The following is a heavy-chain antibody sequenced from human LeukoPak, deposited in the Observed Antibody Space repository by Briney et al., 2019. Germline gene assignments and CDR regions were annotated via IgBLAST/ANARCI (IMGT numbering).Heavy chain of an antibody. J-gene: IGHJ4*02. V-gene: IGHV4-59*01. CDR3: AKVRDDYGGNSGPDYFDY. CDR2: IYYSGST. D-gene: IGHD4-23*01. CDR1: VGSISSYY. Sequence: SETLSLTCTVSVGSISSYYWSWIRQPPGKGLECIGYIYYSGSTNYNPSFKSRVTISVDTSKNQFSLKLSSVTAADTAVYYCAKVRDDYGGNSGPDYFDYWGQGTLVTVSS.